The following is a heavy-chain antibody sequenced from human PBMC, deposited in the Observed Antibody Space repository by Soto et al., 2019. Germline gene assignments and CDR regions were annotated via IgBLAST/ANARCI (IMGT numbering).Heavy chain of an antibody. Sequence: SETLSLTCAVSGVAITTRGFSWSWIRQPPGKGLEWIGCIYPSGTIFYNPSLNGRVTISLNTSNNQISLGLTSVTAADTAVYYSATYTAYATYSFHYRGRGTRVTV. CDR2: IYPSGTI. CDR1: GVAITTRGFS. J-gene: IGHJ4*02. V-gene: IGHV4-30-2*01. D-gene: IGHD2-21*02. CDR3: ATYTAYATYSFHY.